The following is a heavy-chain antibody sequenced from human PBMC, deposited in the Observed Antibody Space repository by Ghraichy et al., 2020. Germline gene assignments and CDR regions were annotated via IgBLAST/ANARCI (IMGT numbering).Heavy chain of an antibody. CDR1: GGTFSSYA. J-gene: IGHJ6*02. V-gene: IGHV1-69*13. Sequence: SVKVSCKASGGTFSSYAISWVRQAPGQGLEWMGGIIPIFGTANYAQKFQGRVTITADESTSTAYMELSSLRSEDTAVYYCARVGVRFASIAAIRSPDYYGMDVWGQGTTVTVSS. CDR3: ARVGVRFASIAAIRSPDYYGMDV. CDR2: IIPIFGTA. D-gene: IGHD6-13*01.